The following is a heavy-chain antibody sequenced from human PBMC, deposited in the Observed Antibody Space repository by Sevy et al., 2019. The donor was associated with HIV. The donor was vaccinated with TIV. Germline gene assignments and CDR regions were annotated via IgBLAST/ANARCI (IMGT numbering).Heavy chain of an antibody. J-gene: IGHJ6*02. CDR1: GFTFSSYW. V-gene: IGHV3-7*01. CDR2: IKQDGSEK. CDR3: ARVGVYYDFWSGYSTYYYYYGMDV. D-gene: IGHD3-3*01. Sequence: GGSLRLSCAASGFTFSSYWMSWVRQAPGKGLEWVANIKQDGSEKYYVDSVKGRFTISRDNAKNSLYLQMNSLRAEDTVVYYCARVGVYYDFWSGYSTYYYYYGMDVWGQGTTVTVSS.